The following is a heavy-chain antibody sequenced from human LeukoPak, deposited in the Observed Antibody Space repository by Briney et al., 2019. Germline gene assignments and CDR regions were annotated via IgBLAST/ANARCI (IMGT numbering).Heavy chain of an antibody. CDR3: ARDQGSTVAGFDY. D-gene: IGHD6-19*01. Sequence: PSQTLSLTCTVSGGSISSGSYYWSWIRQPAGKGLEWIGRIYTSGSTNYNPSLKSRVTISVDTSKNQFSLKLSSVTAADTAVYYCARDQGSTVAGFDYWGQGTLVTVSS. V-gene: IGHV4-61*02. CDR2: IYTSGST. J-gene: IGHJ4*02. CDR1: GGSISSGSYY.